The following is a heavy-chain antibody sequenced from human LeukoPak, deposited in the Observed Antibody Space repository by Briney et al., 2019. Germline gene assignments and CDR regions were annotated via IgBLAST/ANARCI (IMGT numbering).Heavy chain of an antibody. CDR3: AKDHGSSDWYYFDY. Sequence: GGSLRLSCAASGFTFSSYAMHWVRQAPGKGLEWVAVISYDGSNKNYADSVKGRFTISRDNSKNTLYLQMNTLRADDTAVYYCAKDHGSSDWYYFDYWGQGTLVTVSS. D-gene: IGHD6-13*01. CDR2: ISYDGSNK. V-gene: IGHV3-30*04. CDR1: GFTFSSYA. J-gene: IGHJ4*02.